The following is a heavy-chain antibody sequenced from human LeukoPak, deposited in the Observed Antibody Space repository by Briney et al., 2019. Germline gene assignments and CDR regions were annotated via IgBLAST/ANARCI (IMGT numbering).Heavy chain of an antibody. Sequence: GGSLRLSCAASGFTFGSYGMSWVRQAPGKGLEWVSAISGSGGSTYYADSVKGRFTISRDNSKNTLYLQMNSLRAEDTAVYYCAKSWNRIAAAGTFGYWGQGTLVTVSS. CDR3: AKSWNRIAAAGTFGY. J-gene: IGHJ4*02. CDR1: GFTFGSYG. V-gene: IGHV3-23*01. D-gene: IGHD6-13*01. CDR2: ISGSGGST.